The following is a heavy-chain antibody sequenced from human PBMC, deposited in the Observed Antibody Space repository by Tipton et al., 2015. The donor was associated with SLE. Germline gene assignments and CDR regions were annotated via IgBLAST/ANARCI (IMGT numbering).Heavy chain of an antibody. CDR3: ARERGVLHFFDY. J-gene: IGHJ4*02. V-gene: IGHV4-34*01. D-gene: IGHD2-15*01. CDR1: GGSFSGYY. CDR2: INHSGST. Sequence: TLSLTCAVYGGSFSGYYWTWIRQPPGKGLEWIGEINHSGSTNYNPSLKSRVTISVDTSKNQFSLKLSSVTAADTAVYYCARERGVLHFFDYWGQGTLVTVSS.